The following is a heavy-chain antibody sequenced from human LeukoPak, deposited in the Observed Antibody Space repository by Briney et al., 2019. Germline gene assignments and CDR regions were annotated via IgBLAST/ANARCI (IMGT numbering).Heavy chain of an antibody. CDR3: ARDTLNYYDSSGYYLDFDY. CDR2: ISSSSSYI. D-gene: IGHD3-22*01. J-gene: IGHJ4*02. V-gene: IGHV3-21*01. Sequence: GGSLRLSCAASGFTFSSYSMNWVRQAPGKGLEWVSSISSSSSYIYYADSVKGRFTISRDNAKNSLYLQMNSLRAEDTAVYYCARDTLNYYDSSGYYLDFDYWGQGTLVAVSS. CDR1: GFTFSSYS.